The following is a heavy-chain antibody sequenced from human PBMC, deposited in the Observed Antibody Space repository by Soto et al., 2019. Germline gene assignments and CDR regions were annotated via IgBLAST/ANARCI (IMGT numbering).Heavy chain of an antibody. CDR1: GFTFSDDG. CDR2: ISGSGGST. J-gene: IGHJ6*02. D-gene: IGHD4-17*01. CDR3: AKRNGDYLNGMDV. V-gene: IGHV3-23*01. Sequence: EVQLLESGGGSVQPGGSLRLSCVASGFTFSDDGMSWVRQAPGRGLEWVSAISGSGGSTIYADSVKGRFTISRDSSKNTLYLQMNTLRAEDTAIYYCAKRNGDYLNGMDVWGQGTTVTVSS.